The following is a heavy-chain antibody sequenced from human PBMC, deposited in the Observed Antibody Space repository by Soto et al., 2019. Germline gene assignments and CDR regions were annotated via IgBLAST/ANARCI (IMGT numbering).Heavy chain of an antibody. Sequence: QVQLVQSGAEVKKPGSSVKLSCKTSGGTFRNYAINWVRQAPGQGLEWMGGSIPVFGTANYAQTFQGRFTSTADESTSTAYMERSSLRSEDTAVYYCAIPLPKQQFLRGAFDHWGQGTLVTVAS. D-gene: IGHD6-13*01. CDR1: GGTFRNYA. CDR3: AIPLPKQQFLRGAFDH. V-gene: IGHV1-69*01. J-gene: IGHJ4*02. CDR2: SIPVFGTA.